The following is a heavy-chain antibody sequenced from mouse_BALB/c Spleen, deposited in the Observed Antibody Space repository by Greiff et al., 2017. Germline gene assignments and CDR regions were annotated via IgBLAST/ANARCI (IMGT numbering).Heavy chain of an antibody. V-gene: IGHV1-77*01. D-gene: IGHD2-4*01. Sequence: VQLQQSGAELARPGASVKLSCKASGYTFTDYYINWVKQRTGQGLEWIGEIYPGSGNTYYNEKFKGKATLTADKSSSTAYMQLSSLTSEDSAVYFCARRGYYDYPFAYWGQGTLVTVSA. CDR1: GYTFTDYY. CDR2: IYPGSGNT. J-gene: IGHJ3*01. CDR3: ARRGYYDYPFAY.